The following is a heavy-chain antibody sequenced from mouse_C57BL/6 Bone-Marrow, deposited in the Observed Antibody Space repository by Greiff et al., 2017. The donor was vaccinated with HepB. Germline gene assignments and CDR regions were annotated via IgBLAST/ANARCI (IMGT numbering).Heavy chain of an antibody. J-gene: IGHJ3*01. CDR3: TDPSWFAY. CDR2: IRLKSDNYAT. CDR1: GFTFSNYW. V-gene: IGHV6-3*01. Sequence: EVKLVESGGGLVQPGGSMILSCVASGFTFSNYWMNWVRQSPEKGLEWVAQIRLKSDNYATLYAESVKGRFTISRDDSKTSVYLQMNNLRAEDTGIYYCTDPSWFAYWGQGTRVTVSA.